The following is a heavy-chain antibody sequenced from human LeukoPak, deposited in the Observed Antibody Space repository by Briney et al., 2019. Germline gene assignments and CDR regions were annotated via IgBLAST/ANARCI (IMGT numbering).Heavy chain of an antibody. V-gene: IGHV3-23*01. Sequence: GGSLRLSCAASGFTFSNYAMSWVRQAPGKGLEWVSAISGKAGSPYYADSVKGRFTISRDNSKNTLYLQMNSLRAEDTAVYYCAKGGRWDYYDSSHWGQGTMVTVSP. CDR2: ISGKAGSP. CDR3: AKGGRWDYYDSSH. J-gene: IGHJ3*01. D-gene: IGHD3-22*01. CDR1: GFTFSNYA.